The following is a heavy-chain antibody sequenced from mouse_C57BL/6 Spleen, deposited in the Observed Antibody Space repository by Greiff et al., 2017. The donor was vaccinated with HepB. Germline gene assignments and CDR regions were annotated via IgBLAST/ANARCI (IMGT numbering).Heavy chain of an antibody. V-gene: IGHV1-4*01. D-gene: IGHD1-1*02. CDR3: ARCLYGVRGFAY. Sequence: QVQLKESGAELARPGASVKMSCKASGYTFTSYTMHWVKQRPGQGLEWIGYINPSSGYTKYNQKFKDKATLTADKSSSTAYMQLSSLTSEDSAVYDGARCLYGVRGFAYWGQGTLVTVSA. CDR1: GYTFTSYT. CDR2: INPSSGYT. J-gene: IGHJ3*01.